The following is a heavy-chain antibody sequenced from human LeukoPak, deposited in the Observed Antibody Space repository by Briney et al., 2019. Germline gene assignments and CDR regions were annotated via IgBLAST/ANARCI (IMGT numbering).Heavy chain of an antibody. J-gene: IGHJ4*02. CDR2: ISAYNGNT. V-gene: IGHV1-18*01. D-gene: IGHD2-2*01. Sequence: ASVKVSCKASGYTFTSYGISWVRQAPGQGLEWMGWISAYNGNTNYAQKLQGRVTMTADTSTSTAYMELRSLRSDDTAVYYCARDRKYQLLSGAYFDYWGQGTLVTVSS. CDR3: ARDRKYQLLSGAYFDY. CDR1: GYTFTSYG.